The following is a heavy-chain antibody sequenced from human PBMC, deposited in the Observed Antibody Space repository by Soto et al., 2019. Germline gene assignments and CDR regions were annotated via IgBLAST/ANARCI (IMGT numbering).Heavy chain of an antibody. V-gene: IGHV3-23*01. CDR2: LSGSGGST. J-gene: IGHJ5*02. D-gene: IGHD2-2*01. CDR1: GFTFSNYA. Sequence: EVQLLESGGGLVQPGGSLRLSCAASGFTFSNYAMSWVRQAPGKGLEWVSTLSGSGGSTYYADSVKGRFTISRDNSKNDVYLKMDRMRAGGTAVYYFWKSPVPVAAPRVTPRGQGTLVTVSS. CDR3: WKSPVPVAAPRVTP.